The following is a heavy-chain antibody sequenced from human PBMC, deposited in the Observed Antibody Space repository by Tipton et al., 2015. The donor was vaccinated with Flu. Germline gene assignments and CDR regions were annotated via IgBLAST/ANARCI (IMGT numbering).Heavy chain of an antibody. Sequence: QLVQSGVEVKKPGASVKVSCKASGYTFSNYGITWVRQAPGQGLEWMGWISGYDGDTNYAEKLQGRVTMTTDTSTNTAYMELRSLKSDDTAVYYCARDISSFGMDVWGQGTTVIVSS. D-gene: IGHD6-6*01. CDR1: GYTFSNYG. V-gene: IGHV1-18*01. CDR3: ARDISSFGMDV. J-gene: IGHJ6*02. CDR2: ISGYDGDT.